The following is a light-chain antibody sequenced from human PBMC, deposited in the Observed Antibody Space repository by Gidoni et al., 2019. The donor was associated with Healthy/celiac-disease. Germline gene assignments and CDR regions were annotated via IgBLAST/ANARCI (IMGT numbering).Light chain of an antibody. J-gene: IGLJ2*01. Sequence: QSALTQPASVSGSPGQSITISCTGTSSDVGSYNLVSWYQQHPGKASKLMIYEVSNRPSGVSNRFSGSKAGNTASLTISGLQAEDEADYYCCSYAGSSTLVFGGGTKLTVL. CDR3: CSYAGSSTLV. V-gene: IGLV2-23*02. CDR1: SSDVGSYNL. CDR2: EVS.